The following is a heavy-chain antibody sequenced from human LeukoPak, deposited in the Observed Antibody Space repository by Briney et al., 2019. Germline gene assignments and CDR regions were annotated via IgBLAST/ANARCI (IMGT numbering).Heavy chain of an antibody. CDR1: DDSFSTHY. V-gene: IGHV4-59*11. CDR3: ARDRYSYGYPFDY. CDR2: ISSIGST. J-gene: IGHJ4*02. Sequence: SETLSLTCSVSDDSFSTHYWTWIRHPPGKGLEWIGYISSIGSTNYNPSLKSRVTITVDTSKNQFSLKLSSVTAADTAVYYCARDRYSYGYPFDYWGQGTLVTVSS. D-gene: IGHD5-18*01.